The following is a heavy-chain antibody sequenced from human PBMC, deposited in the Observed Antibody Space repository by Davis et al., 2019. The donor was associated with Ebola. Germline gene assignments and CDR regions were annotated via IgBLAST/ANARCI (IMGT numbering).Heavy chain of an antibody. CDR3: ARSPTTGTTAHSFDI. CDR1: GYSFTSYW. V-gene: IGHV5-51*01. Sequence: GESLKISCQGSGYSFTSYWIAWVRQMSGKGLEWMGVIYPADSDIRYSPSFQGQVTISADKSISTAYLQWSSLKASDTAMYYCARSPTTGTTAHSFDIWGQGTMVTVSS. CDR2: IYPADSDI. D-gene: IGHD1-1*01. J-gene: IGHJ3*02.